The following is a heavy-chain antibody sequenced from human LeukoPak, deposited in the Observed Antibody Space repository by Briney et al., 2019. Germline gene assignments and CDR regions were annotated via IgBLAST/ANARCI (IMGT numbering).Heavy chain of an antibody. Sequence: SETLSVTCTVSGGSISSYYWSWIRQPPGKGLEWIGYIYYSGSTNYNPSLKSRVTISVDTSKNQFSLKLSSVTAADTAVYYCARGGWYKGYFQHWGQGTLVTVSS. V-gene: IGHV4-59*01. CDR1: GGSISSYY. D-gene: IGHD1-1*01. J-gene: IGHJ1*01. CDR2: IYYSGST. CDR3: ARGGWYKGYFQH.